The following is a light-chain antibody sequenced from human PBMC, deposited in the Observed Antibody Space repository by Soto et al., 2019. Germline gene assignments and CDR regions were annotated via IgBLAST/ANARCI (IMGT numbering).Light chain of an antibody. CDR3: HQYGSSPWT. V-gene: IGKV3-20*01. CDR2: GAS. Sequence: EIVLTQSPGTLSLSPGERATLSCRASQTVSSARLAWFQQKPGQAPRLLIYGASSMAPGIPDRFSGSGSETDFTLTITRLESEDFAVYSCHQYGSSPWTFGQGTKVEIK. CDR1: QTVSSAR. J-gene: IGKJ1*01.